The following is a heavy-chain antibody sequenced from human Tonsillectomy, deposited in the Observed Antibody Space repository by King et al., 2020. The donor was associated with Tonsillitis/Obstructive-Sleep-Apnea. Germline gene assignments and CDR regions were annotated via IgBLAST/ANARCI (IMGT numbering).Heavy chain of an antibody. CDR2: ISSSGRTI. D-gene: IGHD6-25*01. J-gene: IGHJ4*02. Sequence: VQLVESGGGLVQPGGSLRLSCAASGFTFSSYEMNWVRQAPGKGLEWVSYISSSGRTIYYADSVKGRFTISRDNAKNSLYLQMNSLRAEDTAVYYCASGSPRGYYFDYWGQGTLVTVSS. CDR3: ASGSPRGYYFDY. V-gene: IGHV3-48*03. CDR1: GFTFSSYE.